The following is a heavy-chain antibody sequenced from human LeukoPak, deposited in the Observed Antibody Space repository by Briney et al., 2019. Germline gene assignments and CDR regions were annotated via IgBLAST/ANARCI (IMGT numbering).Heavy chain of an antibody. CDR2: MNPKSGYT. Sequence: ASVKVSCKSSGYPFTNYNLNWVRQAPGQGLAWVGWMNPKSGYTTYAKKCQGRVPLTKNPSTSTAFMELSSLRSENTAVYYCATNYYSGSGTYSPPLDCWGQGTLVTVSS. V-gene: IGHV1-8*01. CDR3: ATNYYSGSGTYSPPLDC. D-gene: IGHD3-10*01. J-gene: IGHJ4*02. CDR1: GYPFTNYN.